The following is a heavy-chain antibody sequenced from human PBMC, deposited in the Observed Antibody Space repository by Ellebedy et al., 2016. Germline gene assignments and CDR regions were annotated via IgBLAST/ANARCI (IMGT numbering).Heavy chain of an antibody. CDR2: IYYSGST. V-gene: IGHV4-39*01. J-gene: IGHJ3*02. CDR1: GGSISSGGYY. Sequence: SGTLSLTXTVSGGSISSGGYYWSWIRQHPGKGLEWIGYIYYSGSTYYNPSLKSRVTISVDTSKNQFSLKLSSVTAADTAVYYCARHRGALEWPQGEAFDIWGQGTMVTVSS. CDR3: ARHRGALEWPQGEAFDI. D-gene: IGHD3-3*01.